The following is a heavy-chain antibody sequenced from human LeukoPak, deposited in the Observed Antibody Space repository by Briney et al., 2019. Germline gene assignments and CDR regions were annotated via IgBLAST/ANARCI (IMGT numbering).Heavy chain of an antibody. D-gene: IGHD1-14*01. CDR1: RYRFTTYW. Sequence: PGESLNLSPHGPRYRFTTYWIRWVRQMPGRGLEWMGIIHPGDSDTRYSPSFQGQVTISVDKSVTTAYLQWSSLKASDTAMYFCAGLPHRYFHFWGQGTLVTVSS. CDR2: IHPGDSDT. V-gene: IGHV5-51*01. CDR3: AGLPHRYFHF. J-gene: IGHJ4*02.